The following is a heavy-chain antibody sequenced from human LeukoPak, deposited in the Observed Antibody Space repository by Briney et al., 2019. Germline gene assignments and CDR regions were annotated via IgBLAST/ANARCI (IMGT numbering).Heavy chain of an antibody. CDR1: GGSFSGYY. CDR3: ARGVGASAGLPPFDY. J-gene: IGHJ4*02. D-gene: IGHD6-13*01. V-gene: IGHV4-34*01. CDR2: IKHSGST. Sequence: SETLSLTCAVYGGSFSGYYWSWLRQPPGKGLEWVGEIKHSGSTNYNPSLKSRVTISVDTSKKQFSLKLSSVTAADTAVYYCARGVGASAGLPPFDYWGQGTLVTVSS.